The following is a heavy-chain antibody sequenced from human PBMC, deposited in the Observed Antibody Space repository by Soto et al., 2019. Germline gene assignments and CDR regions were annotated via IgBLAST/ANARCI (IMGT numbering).Heavy chain of an antibody. CDR2: ISAYNVNT. D-gene: IGHD4-17*01. V-gene: IGHV1-18*01. J-gene: IGHJ2*01. Sequence: QVQLVQSGAEVKKPGASVKVSCKASGYTFTSYGISWVRQAPGQGRACIGWISAYNVNTNYAQKLQGRVTMTTDTSTSTAYMELRSLRSDDTAVYDCARIRDYGDPAERSWYFDLWGCGTLVTVSS. CDR3: ARIRDYGDPAERSWYFDL. CDR1: GYTFTSYG.